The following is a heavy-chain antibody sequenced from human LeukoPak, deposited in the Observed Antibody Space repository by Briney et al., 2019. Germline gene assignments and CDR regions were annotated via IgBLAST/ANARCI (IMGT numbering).Heavy chain of an antibody. J-gene: IGHJ4*02. CDR1: GFTFDDYA. CDR3: AKDKTAGGYTSTWFYLDY. CDR2: INWNSGSI. D-gene: IGHD6-13*01. V-gene: IGHV3-9*01. Sequence: GGSLRLSCAASGFTFDDYAMHWVRQAPGKGLEWVSGINWNSGSIGYADSVKGRFTISRDNAKNSLYLQMNSLRAEDTALYYCAKDKTAGGYTSTWFYLDYWGQGTLVTVSS.